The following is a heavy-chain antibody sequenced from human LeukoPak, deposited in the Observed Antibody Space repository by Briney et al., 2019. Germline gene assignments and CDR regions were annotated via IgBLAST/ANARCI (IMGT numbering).Heavy chain of an antibody. J-gene: IGHJ4*02. CDR2: INGDGGST. Sequence: GGSLRLSCAASGFTFSSYWMHWVRRAPGKGLVWVSRINGDGGSTSYADSVKGRFTISRDNAKNTLYLQMNSLRAEDTAVYYCARDRGYTPDCWGQGTLVTVSS. V-gene: IGHV3-74*01. CDR1: GFTFSSYW. CDR3: ARDRGYTPDC. D-gene: IGHD5-18*01.